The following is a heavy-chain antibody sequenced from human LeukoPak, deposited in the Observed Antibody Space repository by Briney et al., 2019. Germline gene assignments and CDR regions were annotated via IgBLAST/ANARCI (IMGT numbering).Heavy chain of an antibody. V-gene: IGHV4-34*01. CDR1: GGSFSGYY. D-gene: IGHD3-3*01. J-gene: IGHJ4*02. Sequence: SETLSLTCAVYGGSFSGYYWSWIRQAPGKGLEWIGEINHSGSTNYNPSLKSRVTISVDTSKNQFSLKLSSVTAADTAVYYCARESGDYDFWSGYYRGAFNYWGQGTLVTVSS. CDR3: ARESGDYDFWSGYYRGAFNY. CDR2: INHSGST.